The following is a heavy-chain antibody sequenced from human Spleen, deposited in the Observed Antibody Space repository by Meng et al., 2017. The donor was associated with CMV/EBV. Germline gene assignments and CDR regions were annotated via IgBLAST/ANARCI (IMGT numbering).Heavy chain of an antibody. CDR1: GFTFGDYA. CDR2: IRSKAYGGTT. J-gene: IGHJ3*02. V-gene: IGHV3-49*04. CDR3: TVYCSSTSCYPDDAFDI. Sequence: GESLKISCTASGFTFGDYAMSWVRQAPGKGLEWVGFIRSKAYGGTTEYAASVKGRFTISRDDSKSIAYLQMNSLKTEDTAVYYCTVYCSSTSCYPDDAFDIWGQGTMVTVSS. D-gene: IGHD2-2*01.